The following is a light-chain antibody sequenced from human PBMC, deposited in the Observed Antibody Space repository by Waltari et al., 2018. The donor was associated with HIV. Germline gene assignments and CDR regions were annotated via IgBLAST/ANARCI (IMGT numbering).Light chain of an antibody. V-gene: IGKV3-15*01. Sequence: EIVMTQSPATLSVSPGERATLSCRASRSIAGNLAWYQQKPGQAPRLLIYGASTRATGVPARFSGSGSETDFSLTISSLQSEDFAVYYCKQYGNSAPYTFGQGSKLEIK. CDR1: RSIAGN. CDR2: GAS. J-gene: IGKJ2*01. CDR3: KQYGNSAPYT.